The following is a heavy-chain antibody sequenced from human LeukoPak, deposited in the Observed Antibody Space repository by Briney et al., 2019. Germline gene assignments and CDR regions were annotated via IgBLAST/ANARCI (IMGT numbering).Heavy chain of an antibody. Sequence: GGSQRLSCAASGFTFSNAWMSWVRQAPGKGLEWVGRIKRKSDGGTTEYAAPVEGRFTISRDDPQNTLYLQMNTLKTEDTGVYYCTTDANTGTNTDYWGQGTLVTVSS. CDR3: TTDANTGTNTDY. CDR2: IKRKSDGGTT. CDR1: GFTFSNAW. J-gene: IGHJ4*02. V-gene: IGHV3-15*01. D-gene: IGHD1-26*01.